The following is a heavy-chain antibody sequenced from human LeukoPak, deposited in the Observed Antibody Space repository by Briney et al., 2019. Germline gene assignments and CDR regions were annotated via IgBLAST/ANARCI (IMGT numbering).Heavy chain of an antibody. V-gene: IGHV3-7*01. D-gene: IGHD3-3*01. CDR2: IKQDGSEK. J-gene: IGHJ4*02. Sequence: PGGSLRLSCAASGFTFSGSAMHWVRQASGKGLEWVANIKQDGSEKHYVDSVKGRFTIARDNAKDSLYVQMNSLRAEDTAVYYCARSNDFWSAYDYYFDYWGQGTLVTVSS. CDR3: ARSNDFWSAYDYYFDY. CDR1: GFTFSGSA.